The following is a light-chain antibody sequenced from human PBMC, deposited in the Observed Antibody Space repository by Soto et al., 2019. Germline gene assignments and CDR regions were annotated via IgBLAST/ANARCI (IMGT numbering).Light chain of an antibody. CDR1: QSVSSY. J-gene: IGKJ4*01. V-gene: IGKV3-11*01. CDR3: QQRSNWPPLT. Sequence: EIVLTQSPATLSLSPGERDTLSCRASQSVSSYLVWYQQKPGQAPRLLIYDASNRATGIPARFSGSGSGTDFTLTISSLEPEDFAVYYCQQRSNWPPLTFGGGTKVDIK. CDR2: DAS.